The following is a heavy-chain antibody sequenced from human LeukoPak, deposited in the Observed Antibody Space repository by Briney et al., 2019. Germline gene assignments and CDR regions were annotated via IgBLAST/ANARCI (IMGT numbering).Heavy chain of an antibody. D-gene: IGHD2-2*01. CDR3: ASLVVVVPAAMSALSYYYGMDV. Sequence: SETLSLTCAVSGGSFSGYYWSWIRQPPGKGLEWIGEINHSGGTNYNPSLKSRVTISVDTSKNQFSLKLSSVTAADTAVYYCASLVVVVPAAMSALSYYYGMDVWGQGTTVTVSS. V-gene: IGHV4-34*01. J-gene: IGHJ6*02. CDR2: INHSGGT. CDR1: GGSFSGYY.